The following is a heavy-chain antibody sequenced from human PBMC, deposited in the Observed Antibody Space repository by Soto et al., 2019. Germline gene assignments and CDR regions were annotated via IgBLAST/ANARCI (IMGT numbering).Heavy chain of an antibody. CDR3: ARVPVVRGVIIGMDV. CDR1: GGSFSADY. V-gene: IGHV4-34*01. Sequence: SETLSLTCAVYGGSFSADYWSWIRQPPGKGLEWIGEINHSGGTSYNPSLKSRVTISVDTSKSQFSLKLTSVTAADRAVYYCARVPVVRGVIIGMDVWGQGTTVTVSS. CDR2: INHSGGT. J-gene: IGHJ6*02. D-gene: IGHD3-10*01.